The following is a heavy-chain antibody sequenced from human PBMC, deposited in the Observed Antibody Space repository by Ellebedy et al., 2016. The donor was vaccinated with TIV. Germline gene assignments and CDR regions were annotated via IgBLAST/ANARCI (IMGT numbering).Heavy chain of an antibody. CDR3: ATDGSYGDYRSPTHAFVM. J-gene: IGHJ3*02. V-gene: IGHV3-7*04. CDR1: GFSFRNYW. Sequence: GESLKISCVASGFSFRNYWMTWVRQAPGKGLEWVANINQDGSDKYYEDSVKGRFTIARDNAKNSLYLQMSSLRVEDTAVYYCATDGSYGDYRSPTHAFVMWGQGTMVAVSS. D-gene: IGHD4-17*01. CDR2: INQDGSDK.